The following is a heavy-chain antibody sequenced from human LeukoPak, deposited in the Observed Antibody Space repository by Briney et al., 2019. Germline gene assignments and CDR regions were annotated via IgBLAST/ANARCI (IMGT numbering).Heavy chain of an antibody. CDR2: IIPILGIA. CDR3: ARDPSVGRPYYFNY. Sequence: SVKVSCKASGGTFSSYAISWVRQAPGQGLEWMGRIIPILGIANYAQKFQGRVTITADKSTSTAYMELSSLRSEDTAVYYCARDPSVGRPYYFNYWGQGTLVTVSS. CDR1: GGTFSSYA. D-gene: IGHD1-1*01. J-gene: IGHJ4*02. V-gene: IGHV1-69*04.